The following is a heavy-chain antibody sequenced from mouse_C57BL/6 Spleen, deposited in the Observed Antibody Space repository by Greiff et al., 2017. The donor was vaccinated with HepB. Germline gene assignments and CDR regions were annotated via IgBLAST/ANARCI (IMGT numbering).Heavy chain of an antibody. CDR2: IYPGDGDT. Sequence: VQLQQSGPELVKPGASVKISCKASGYAFSSSWMNWVKQRPGKGLEWIGRIYPGDGDTNYNGKFKGKATLTADKSSSTAYMQLSSLTSEDSAVYCCARSDYEAWFAYWGQGTLVTVSA. J-gene: IGHJ3*01. V-gene: IGHV1-82*01. CDR1: GYAFSSSW. D-gene: IGHD2-4*01. CDR3: ARSDYEAWFAY.